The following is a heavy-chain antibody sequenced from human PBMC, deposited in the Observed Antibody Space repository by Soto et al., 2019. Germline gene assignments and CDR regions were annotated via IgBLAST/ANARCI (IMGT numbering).Heavy chain of an antibody. CDR3: ARCPPDRGVSDFDY. Sequence: QVQLQESGPGLVKPSQTLSLTCTVSGGSISSGGYYWSWIRQHPGKGLEWIGYIDYSGSTYYNPSLKSRVTISVDTSKNQFSLKLISVTAADTAVDCCARCPPDRGVSDFDYWGQGTLVTVSS. CDR2: IDYSGST. V-gene: IGHV4-31*03. D-gene: IGHD1-26*01. J-gene: IGHJ4*02. CDR1: GGSISSGGYY.